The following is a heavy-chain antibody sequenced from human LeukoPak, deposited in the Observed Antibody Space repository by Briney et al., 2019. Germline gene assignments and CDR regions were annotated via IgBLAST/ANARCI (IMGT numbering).Heavy chain of an antibody. D-gene: IGHD2-8*01. J-gene: IGHJ6*02. CDR1: GYPLNELS. CDR3: ATAGLMGPTYFGLFV. V-gene: IGHV1-24*01. CDR2: FHREDGDK. Sequence: ASVKVSCRVSGYPLNELSMHWVRQAPGKGLEWMGGFHREDGDKIYAQSFQGRFTLTKGTSADTAYMELSSLRSEDTAVYYCATAGLMGPTYFGLFVWGQGTTVTVSS.